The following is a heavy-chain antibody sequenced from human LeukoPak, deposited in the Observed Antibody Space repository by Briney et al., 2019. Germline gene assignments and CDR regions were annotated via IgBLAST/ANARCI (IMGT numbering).Heavy chain of an antibody. J-gene: IGHJ3*02. V-gene: IGHV4-30-2*01. D-gene: IGHD4-23*01. Sequence: KPSETLSLTCAVSGGSISSGGYSWSWIRQPPGKGLEWIGYIYHSGSTYYNPSLKSRVTISVDRSKNQFSLKLSSVTAADTAVYYCARGAPLYYGGNAFDIWGQGTMVTVSS. CDR1: GGSISSGGYS. CDR3: ARGAPLYYGGNAFDI. CDR2: IYHSGST.